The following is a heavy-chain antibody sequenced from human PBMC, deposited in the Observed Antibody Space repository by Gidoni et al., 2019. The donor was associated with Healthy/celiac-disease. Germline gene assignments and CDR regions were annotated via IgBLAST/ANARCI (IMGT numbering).Heavy chain of an antibody. CDR2: IYYSGST. D-gene: IGHD1-1*01. Sequence: QVQLLESGPGLGKPSETLSLTCTVSGCSFSSYYWSWIRQPPGKGLEWIGYIYYSGSTNCNPSLKSRVTISVDTSKNQFSLKLSSVTAADTAVYYCARDGVVEMKGAFDICGQGTMVTVSS. V-gene: IGHV4-59*01. CDR3: ARDGVVEMKGAFDI. J-gene: IGHJ3*02. CDR1: GCSFSSYY.